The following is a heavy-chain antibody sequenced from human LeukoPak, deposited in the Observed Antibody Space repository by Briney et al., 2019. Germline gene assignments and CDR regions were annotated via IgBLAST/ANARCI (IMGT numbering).Heavy chain of an antibody. CDR1: GGSISGYY. CDR3: VYGPNHYYFDY. J-gene: IGHJ4*02. CDR2: IYYSGST. D-gene: IGHD3-16*01. Sequence: SETLSLTCTVSGGSISGYYYSWIRQPPGKDLEWIGYIYYSGSTNYNPSLTSRVTISLDTSMKQFSLYLRSVTAADAAVYFCVYGPNHYYFDYWGQGILVTVSP. V-gene: IGHV4-59*01.